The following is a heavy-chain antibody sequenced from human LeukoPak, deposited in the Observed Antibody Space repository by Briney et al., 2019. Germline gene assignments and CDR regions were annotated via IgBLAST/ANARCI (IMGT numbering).Heavy chain of an antibody. CDR2: IYTSGGT. CDR1: GGSIRSSDYY. V-gene: IGHV4-61*02. Sequence: SETLSLTCTVSGGSIRSSDYYWSWIRQPGGKGLEWIGRIYTSGGTNYDPSFKSRGTISVDTSKNQFSLRLSSVTAADTAVYYCARGFGGQEVYDYWGQGTLVTVSS. J-gene: IGHJ4*02. D-gene: IGHD2-15*01. CDR3: ARGFGGQEVYDY.